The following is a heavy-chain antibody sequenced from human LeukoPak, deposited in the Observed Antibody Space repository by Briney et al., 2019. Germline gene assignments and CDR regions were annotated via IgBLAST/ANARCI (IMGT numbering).Heavy chain of an antibody. CDR1: GYTVTGYY. CDR2: IHPNTGGT. J-gene: IGHJ4*01. V-gene: IGHV1-2*02. Sequence: ASVKVSCKASGYTVTGYYFHRVRQAPGQGLEWMGWIHPNTGGTYYAQKFQGRVTLTMDTSTRTAYMELNGLTFDDTAVYYCGRDDITVEIAHWGQGTLVTVSS. D-gene: IGHD2-21*01. CDR3: GRDDITVEIAH.